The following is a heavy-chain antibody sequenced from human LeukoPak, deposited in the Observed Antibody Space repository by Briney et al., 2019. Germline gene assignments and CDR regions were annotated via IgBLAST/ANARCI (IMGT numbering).Heavy chain of an antibody. D-gene: IGHD1-26*01. J-gene: IGHJ4*02. CDR3: AKEAGIVGADFDY. CDR1: GFTFSDYY. CDR2: ITNSGSSK. V-gene: IGHV3-11*01. Sequence: GGSLRLSCAASGFTFSDYYINWIRQAPGKGLEWVSYITNSGSSKYYADSVKGRFTISRDNAKNSLYLQMSSLSAEDTAVYYCAKEAGIVGADFDYWGQGTLVTVSS.